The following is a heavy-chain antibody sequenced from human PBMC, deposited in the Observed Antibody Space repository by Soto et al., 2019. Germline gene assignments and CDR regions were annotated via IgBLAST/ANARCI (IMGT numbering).Heavy chain of an antibody. CDR3: AKSRDGYNLNAIDD. CDR1: DGSISSYY. J-gene: IGHJ4*02. Sequence: QVQRQVSGPGLVKPSATLSLTCTVSDGSISSYYWSWIRQPPGKGLDWLGYSFYTGSTNHNPSLKSRVTISLDMSTNQFSLRLSFVTAADTATYYCAKSRDGYNLNAIDDWGQGFLVTVSS. CDR2: SFYTGST. D-gene: IGHD5-12*01. V-gene: IGHV4-59*01.